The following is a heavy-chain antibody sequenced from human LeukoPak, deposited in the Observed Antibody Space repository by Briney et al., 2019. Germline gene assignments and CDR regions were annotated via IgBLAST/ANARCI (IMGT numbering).Heavy chain of an antibody. Sequence: PGGSLRLSCAASGFTFSNYAMSWVRQAPGKGLEWVSAISGSGTTTYYADSVKGRFTISRDNSNYTPYLQMNSLRVEDTAVYYCAKRGGSYRGFDYWGQGTLVTVSS. J-gene: IGHJ4*02. CDR2: ISGSGTTT. CDR1: GFTFSNYA. V-gene: IGHV3-23*01. CDR3: AKRGGSYRGFDY. D-gene: IGHD1-26*01.